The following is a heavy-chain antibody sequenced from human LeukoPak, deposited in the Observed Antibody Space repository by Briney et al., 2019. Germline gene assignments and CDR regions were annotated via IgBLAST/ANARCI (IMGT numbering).Heavy chain of an antibody. CDR3: ARESPGGAGTFDY. J-gene: IGHJ4*02. Sequence: SETLSLTCTVSGNSISSGYYWGWIRQPPGKGLEWIGIIYHTGTTYYNSSLKSRVTISVDTSKNQFSLKLNFVTAADTAVYYCARESPGGAGTFDYWGQGTLVTVSS. CDR1: GNSISSGYY. V-gene: IGHV4-38-2*02. CDR2: IYHTGTT.